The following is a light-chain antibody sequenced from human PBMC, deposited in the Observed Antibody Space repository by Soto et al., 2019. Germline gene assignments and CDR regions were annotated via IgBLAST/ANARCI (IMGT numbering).Light chain of an antibody. Sequence: EIVMTQSPAILSVSPGERATLSCRASQSVSSYLAWYQQKPGQAPRLLIYDASNRATGIPARFSGSGSGTDFTLTISRLEPEDFAVYYCQQYNNWPPITFGQGTRLEIK. CDR1: QSVSSY. J-gene: IGKJ5*01. CDR2: DAS. CDR3: QQYNNWPPIT. V-gene: IGKV3D-15*01.